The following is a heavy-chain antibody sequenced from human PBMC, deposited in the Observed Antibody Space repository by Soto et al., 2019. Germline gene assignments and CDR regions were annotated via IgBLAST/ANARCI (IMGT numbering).Heavy chain of an antibody. Sequence: EVQLLQSGAEVKKPGESLKISCKGSGYSFSNYWIGWVRQMPGKGLEWMGIIFPGDSDTKYSPSFQGQVTISADRSISTAYLQWSSLRASDTAMYYCAKLRRYCSDDSCPYPYYFDYWGPGTLVTVSS. J-gene: IGHJ4*02. V-gene: IGHV5-51*01. CDR2: IFPGDSDT. D-gene: IGHD2-15*01. CDR1: GYSFSNYW. CDR3: AKLRRYCSDDSCPYPYYFDY.